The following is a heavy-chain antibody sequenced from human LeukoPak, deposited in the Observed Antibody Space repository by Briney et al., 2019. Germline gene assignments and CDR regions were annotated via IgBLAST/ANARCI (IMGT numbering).Heavy chain of an antibody. CDR3: ARGPYSYDSSGAFDI. Sequence: SSETLSLTCTVSGGSISSGSYYWSWIRQPAGKGLEWIGRIYTSGSTNYNPSLKSRVTVSVDTSKNQFSLKLSSVTAADTVVYFCARGPYSYDSSGAFDIWGQGTMVTVSS. D-gene: IGHD3-22*01. CDR2: IYTSGST. J-gene: IGHJ3*02. CDR1: GGSISSGSYY. V-gene: IGHV4-61*02.